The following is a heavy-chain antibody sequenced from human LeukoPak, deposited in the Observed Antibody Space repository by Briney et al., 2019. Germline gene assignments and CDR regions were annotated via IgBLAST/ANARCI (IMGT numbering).Heavy chain of an antibody. CDR1: GGSISNYY. Sequence: SETLSLTCTVSGGSISNYYWSWIRQPAGKGLEWLGRIYTSGSTNYNPSLKSRVTMSVDTSKNQFSLKLSSVTAADTAVYYCARRYGSGSYYKARWFDPWGQGTLVTVSS. CDR2: IYTSGST. J-gene: IGHJ5*02. V-gene: IGHV4-4*07. D-gene: IGHD3-10*01. CDR3: ARRYGSGSYYKARWFDP.